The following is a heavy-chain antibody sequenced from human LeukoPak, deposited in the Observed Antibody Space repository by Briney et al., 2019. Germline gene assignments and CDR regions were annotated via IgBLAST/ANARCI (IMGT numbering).Heavy chain of an antibody. CDR2: ISGSGGSI. Sequence: GESLRLSCAASGFTFSNYIMNWVRQAPGKGLEWVSSISGSGGSIYYADSVKGRFTISRDNSKNTLYLQINSLRDEDTAVYYCAKDRRQLERRLSFDYWGQGTLVTVSS. CDR3: AKDRRQLERRLSFDY. D-gene: IGHD1-1*01. V-gene: IGHV3-23*01. CDR1: GFTFSNYI. J-gene: IGHJ4*02.